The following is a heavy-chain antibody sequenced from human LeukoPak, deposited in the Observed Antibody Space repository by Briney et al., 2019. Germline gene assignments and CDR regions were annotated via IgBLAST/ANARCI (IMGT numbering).Heavy chain of an antibody. CDR2: IRYDGSNK. CDR3: AKVRWGSDNALDS. D-gene: IGHD3-16*01. J-gene: IGHJ4*02. CDR1: GFTFSTYG. V-gene: IGHV3-30*02. Sequence: GGSLRLSCAASGFTFSTYGMHWVRQAPGKGLEWVAFIRYDGSNKYYADSVKGRFTISRDNSKNTLYLQMNSLRAEDTAVYYCAKVRWGSDNALDSWGQGTLVTGSS.